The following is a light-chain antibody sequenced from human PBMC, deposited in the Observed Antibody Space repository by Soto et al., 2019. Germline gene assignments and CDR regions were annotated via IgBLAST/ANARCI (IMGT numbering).Light chain of an antibody. V-gene: IGKV3-11*01. J-gene: IGKJ1*01. Sequence: EIVLTQSAGALSLSPGERATLSCRASQSVSSYLAWYQQKPGQAPRLLIYDTSNRATGIPARFSGSGSGTDFTLTISSLEPEDFAMYYCQQRSNWPWTSGQGTNVDIK. CDR3: QQRSNWPWT. CDR1: QSVSSY. CDR2: DTS.